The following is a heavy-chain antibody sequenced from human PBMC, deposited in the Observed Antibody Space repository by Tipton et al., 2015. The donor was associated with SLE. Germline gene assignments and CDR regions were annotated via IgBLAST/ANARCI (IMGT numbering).Heavy chain of an antibody. D-gene: IGHD3-10*01. V-gene: IGHV3-64*02. CDR3: VKPEGPYGSGRPYWYFDV. CDR1: GFTFSSYV. Sequence: SLRLSCAASGFTFSSYVIDWVRQAPGKGLEYVSGISSYGGSTYYADSVKGRFTISRDNSKNTLYLQMGSLRPDDMAVYYCVKPEGPYGSGRPYWYFDVWGRGTLVTVSS. CDR2: ISSYGGST. J-gene: IGHJ2*01.